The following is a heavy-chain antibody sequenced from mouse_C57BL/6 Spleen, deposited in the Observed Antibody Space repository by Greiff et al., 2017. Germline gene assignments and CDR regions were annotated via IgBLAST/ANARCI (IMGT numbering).Heavy chain of an antibody. CDR3: ANYYGSPFAY. D-gene: IGHD1-1*01. V-gene: IGHV1-69*01. CDR2: IDPSDSYT. Sequence: QVQLQQPGAELVMPGASVKLSCKASGYTFTSYWMHWVKQRPGQGLEWIGEIDPSDSYTNYNQKFKGKSTLTVDKSSSTAYMHLSSLTSEDSAVYYCANYYGSPFAYWGQGTLVTVSA. CDR1: GYTFTSYW. J-gene: IGHJ3*01.